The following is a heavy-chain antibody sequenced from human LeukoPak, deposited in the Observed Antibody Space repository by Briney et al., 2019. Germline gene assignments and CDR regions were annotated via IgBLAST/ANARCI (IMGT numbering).Heavy chain of an antibody. V-gene: IGHV4-39*01. D-gene: IGHD6-13*01. CDR1: GGSISSSSYF. J-gene: IGHJ4*02. CDR2: IYYSGST. Sequence: PSETLSLTCSVSGGSISSSSYFWGWIRQPPGKGLEWIGSIYYSGSTYSNPSLKSRVTISVDTSKNQFSLTLRSVTAADTAVYYCARHFSGAAAPLPFDYWGQGTLVTVSS. CDR3: ARHFSGAAAPLPFDY.